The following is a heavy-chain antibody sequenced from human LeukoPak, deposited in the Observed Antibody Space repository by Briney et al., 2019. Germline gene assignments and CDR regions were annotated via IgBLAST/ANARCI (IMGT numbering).Heavy chain of an antibody. J-gene: IGHJ3*02. CDR1: GYTLTELS. CDR2: LDPEDGET. D-gene: IGHD3-10*01. CDR3: ATSPLERYGSGSNDAFDI. Sequence: ASVKVSCKVSGYTLTELSMHWVRQAPGKGLEWMGGLDPEDGETIYAQKFQGRVTMTEDTSTDTAYMELSSLRSEDTAVYYCATSPLERYGSGSNDAFDIWGQGTMVTVSS. V-gene: IGHV1-24*01.